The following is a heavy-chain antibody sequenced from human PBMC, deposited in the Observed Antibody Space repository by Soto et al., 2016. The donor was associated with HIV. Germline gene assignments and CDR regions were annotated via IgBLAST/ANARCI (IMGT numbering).Heavy chain of an antibody. J-gene: IGHJ4*02. CDR3: AKLRDIVLVAADL. CDR2: ISGSGDVT. V-gene: IGHV3-23*04. CDR1: GFTFSVYA. Sequence: EVQLVEPGGGLVQPGGSLRLSCEASGFTFSVYAMSWVRQAPGKGLEWVSGISGSGDVTYDADSVKGRFTISRDNSKKMVYLQMNSLRAEDTALYYCAKLRDIVLVAADLWGRGTQVTVSS. D-gene: IGHD2-15*01.